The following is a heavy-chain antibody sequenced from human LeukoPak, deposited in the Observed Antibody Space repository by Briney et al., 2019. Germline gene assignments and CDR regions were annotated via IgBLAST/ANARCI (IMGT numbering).Heavy chain of an antibody. V-gene: IGHV1-24*01. CDR1: GYTLTELS. CDR2: FDPEDGET. J-gene: IGHJ3*02. CDR3: ATVSNLQPWGAVAGTQRAFDI. Sequence: ASVKVSCKVSGYTLTELSMHWVRQAPGKGLEWMGGFDPEDGETIYAQKLQGRVTMTEDTSTDTAYMELSSLRSEDTAVYYCATVSNLQPWGAVAGTQRAFDIWGQGTMVTVSS. D-gene: IGHD6-19*01.